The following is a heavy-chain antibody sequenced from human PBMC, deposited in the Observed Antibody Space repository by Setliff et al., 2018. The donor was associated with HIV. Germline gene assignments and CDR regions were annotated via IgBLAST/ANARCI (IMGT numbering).Heavy chain of an antibody. Sequence: SETLSLTCAVYGGSFSDHYWSWIRQPPGKGLEWIGEINHSGISNFNPSLKSRVTISVDTSKNQFSLKLSSVTAADTAVYYCARAAAEGVVIIHYFDYWGQGTLVTVS. CDR1: GGSFSDHY. J-gene: IGHJ4*02. CDR3: ARAAAEGVVIIHYFDY. D-gene: IGHD3-3*01. CDR2: INHSGIS. V-gene: IGHV4-34*01.